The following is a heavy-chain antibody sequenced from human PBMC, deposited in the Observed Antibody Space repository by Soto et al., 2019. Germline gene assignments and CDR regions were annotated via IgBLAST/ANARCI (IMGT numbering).Heavy chain of an antibody. Sequence: QLQLQVSGPGLVKPSETLSLTCTVSGGSITNSRFYWGWIRQPPGKGLEWVGSIEYGGSTYLSPSLQSRVTISVDTSKNEFSLNLSSVNAADTAVYYCARGHGGITAFIAPGHFDYWGQGTLVTVSS. D-gene: IGHD2-15*01. J-gene: IGHJ4*02. CDR2: IEYGGST. V-gene: IGHV4-39*01. CDR3: ARGHGGITAFIAPGHFDY. CDR1: GGSITNSRFY.